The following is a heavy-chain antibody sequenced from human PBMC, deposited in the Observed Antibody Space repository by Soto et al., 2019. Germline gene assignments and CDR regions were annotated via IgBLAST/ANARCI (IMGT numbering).Heavy chain of an antibody. V-gene: IGHV3-30-3*01. CDR3: ASEVGNFYYHYGLYF. CDR2: ISFDGSNT. Sequence: QVQVVESGGGVVQPGRSLRLSCAASGFTFSSYNMNWVRQAPGKGLEWVTVISFDGSNTYYADSVKGRFTISRDNSKNTLYLQINSLSAEDTAVYYCASEVGNFYYHYGLYFCGHGTTVTVSS. D-gene: IGHD1-26*01. CDR1: GFTFSSYN. J-gene: IGHJ6*02.